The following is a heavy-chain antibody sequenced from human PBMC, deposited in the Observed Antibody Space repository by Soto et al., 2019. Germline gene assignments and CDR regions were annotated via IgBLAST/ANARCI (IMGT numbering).Heavy chain of an antibody. CDR3: AKDRSNSPDLLAS. J-gene: IGHJ4*02. D-gene: IGHD1-1*01. CDR2: VYYTGST. V-gene: IGHV4-30-4*01. CDR1: GGSIISDEYY. Sequence: SETLSLTCSVSGGSIISDEYYWTWIRQPPGGGLDGFGHVYYTGSTSYSPSLKSRLTISVDTSKNQFSLRLNSVSAADTAVYYRAKDRSNSPDLLASWGPGTLVTVSS.